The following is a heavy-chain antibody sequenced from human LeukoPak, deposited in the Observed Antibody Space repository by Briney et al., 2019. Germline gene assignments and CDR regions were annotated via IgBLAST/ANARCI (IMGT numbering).Heavy chain of an antibody. CDR1: GFTFSNYA. CDR2: ISASGGST. CDR3: AKGKDLAVYYFDY. Sequence: GGSLRLSCAASGFTFSNYAMSWVRQAPGKGLEWVSGISASGGSTYYADSVKGRFTISRDNSNSALYLQMNSLRAEDTAIYSCAKGKDLAVYYFDYWGQGTLVTVSS. D-gene: IGHD6-19*01. V-gene: IGHV3-23*01. J-gene: IGHJ4*02.